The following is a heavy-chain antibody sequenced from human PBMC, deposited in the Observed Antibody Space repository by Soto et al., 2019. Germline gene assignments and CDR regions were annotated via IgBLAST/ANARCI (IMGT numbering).Heavy chain of an antibody. V-gene: IGHV3-74*01. CDR1: GFTFSTYW. CDR2: IDGDGSSI. Sequence: EVQLVESGGGLVKPWGSLRLSCAVSGFTFSTYWMHWVRQAPGKGLVWVSRIDGDGSSINYADSVKGRFTVSRDNAKNTIYLQMNSLMDQKTDVYYCAIGCWCSGHNMPFDYWGQGILVPVSS. D-gene: IGHD2-15*01. CDR3: AIGCWCSGHNMPFDY. J-gene: IGHJ4*02.